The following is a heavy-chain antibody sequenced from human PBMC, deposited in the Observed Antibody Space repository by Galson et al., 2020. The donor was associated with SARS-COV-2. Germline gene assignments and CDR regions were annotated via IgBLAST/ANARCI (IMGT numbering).Heavy chain of an antibody. J-gene: IGHJ6*02. D-gene: IGHD2-8*01. CDR2: ISGSGGST. CDR1: GFTFSSYA. V-gene: IGHV3-23*01. CDR3: AKDGAYCTNGVCYTLYYYYGMDV. Sequence: GESLKISCAASGFTFSSYAMSWVRQAPGKGLEWVSAISGSGGSTYYADSVKGRFTISRDNSKNTLYLQMNSLRAEDTAVYYCAKDGAYCTNGVCYTLYYYYGMDVWGQGTTVTVSS.